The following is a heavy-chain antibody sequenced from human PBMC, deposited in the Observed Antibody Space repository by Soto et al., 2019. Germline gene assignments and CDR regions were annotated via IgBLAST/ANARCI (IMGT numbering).Heavy chain of an antibody. D-gene: IGHD1-1*01. V-gene: IGHV3-33*01. Sequence: QVQLVESGGGVVQPGGSLRLSCVASGFTFSNYGMHWVRQTPGKGLEWVAMTWYDGINKYYADSVKDRFTISRDNSKNTLYLQMNSLRDEDSAVYYCAPELNDLEAFDIWGQGTMVTVAS. CDR3: APELNDLEAFDI. CDR1: GFTFSNYG. CDR2: TWYDGINK. J-gene: IGHJ3*02.